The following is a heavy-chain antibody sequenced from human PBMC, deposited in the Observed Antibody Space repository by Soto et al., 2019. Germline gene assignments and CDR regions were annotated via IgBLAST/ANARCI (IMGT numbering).Heavy chain of an antibody. V-gene: IGHV1-18*01. Sequence: QVHLEQSGAEVKKPGGSVQVSCKTSGYTFTNFGISWVRQVPGQGFEWLGWISGYNGNSKQAQKFQDRVTMTTDTSTSTGYLELRRLNSDDSAVYYCARDYGAARDQWGQGTLVTVSS. D-gene: IGHD4-17*01. CDR1: GYTFTNFG. CDR3: ARDYGAARDQ. J-gene: IGHJ4*02. CDR2: ISGYNGNS.